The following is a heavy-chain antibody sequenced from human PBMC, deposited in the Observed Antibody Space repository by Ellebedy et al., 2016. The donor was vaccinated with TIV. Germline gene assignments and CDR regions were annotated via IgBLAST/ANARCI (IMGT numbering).Heavy chain of an antibody. V-gene: IGHV3-30-3*01. CDR1: GFTFSSYA. J-gene: IGHJ4*02. D-gene: IGHD2-2*01. Sequence: GESLKISCAASGFTFSSYAMSWVRQAPGKGLEWVAVISYDGSNKYYADSVKGRFTISRDNSKNTLYLQMNSLRAEDTAVYYCARAPQYCSSTSCTQYYFDYWGQGTLVTVSS. CDR2: ISYDGSNK. CDR3: ARAPQYCSSTSCTQYYFDY.